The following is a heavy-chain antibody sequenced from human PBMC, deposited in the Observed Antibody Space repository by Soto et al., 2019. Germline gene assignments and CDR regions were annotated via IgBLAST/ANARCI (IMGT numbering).Heavy chain of an antibody. D-gene: IGHD4-17*01. CDR1: EGTFSSHT. CDR2: IIPALGTA. CDR3: ARPDFGDYWYFDL. V-gene: IGHV1-69*08. Sequence: QDQLVQSGAEVKKPGSLVKVSCKASEGTFSSHTFSWVRQAPGQGLEWMGRIIPALGTATYAQKFQGRVTITADESATTVYMELNSLRSEDTAVYYCARPDFGDYWYFDLWGRGTVVTVSS. J-gene: IGHJ2*01.